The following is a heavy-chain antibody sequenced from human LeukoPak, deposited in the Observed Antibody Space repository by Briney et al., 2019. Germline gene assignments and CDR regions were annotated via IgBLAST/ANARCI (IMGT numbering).Heavy chain of an antibody. D-gene: IGHD5-18*01. CDR1: GFTFSSYS. J-gene: IGHJ4*02. V-gene: IGHV3-21*01. CDR2: ISSSSSYI. CDR3: AKDQQLWSPYYFDY. Sequence: PGGSLRLSCAASGFTFSSYSMNWVRQAPGKGLEWVSSISSSSSYIYYADSVKGRFTISRDNAKNSPYLQMNSLRAEDTAVYYCAKDQQLWSPYYFDYWGQGTLVTVSS.